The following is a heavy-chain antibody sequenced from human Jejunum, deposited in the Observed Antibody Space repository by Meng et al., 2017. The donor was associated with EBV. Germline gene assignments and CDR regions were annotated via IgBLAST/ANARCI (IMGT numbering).Heavy chain of an antibody. CDR3: ARDQNGSYFAY. CDR1: GGSVSSGGYS. V-gene: IGHV4-61*08. CDR2: IYNSEST. J-gene: IGHJ4*02. D-gene: IGHD1-26*01. Sequence: QVKLQESGPGLVKPSETLSLTFTVSGGSVSSGGYSWSWIRQPPGKGLEWIGYIYNSESTNYKSSLKSRVTISADTSKNQFSLRLSSVTAADTAVYYCARDQNGSYFAYWGQGTLVTVSS.